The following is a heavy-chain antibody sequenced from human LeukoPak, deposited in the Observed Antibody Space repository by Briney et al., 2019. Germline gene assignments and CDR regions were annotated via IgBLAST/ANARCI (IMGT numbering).Heavy chain of an antibody. V-gene: IGHV3-30*03. CDR3: ARSPIAAAGPDY. Sequence: GGSLRLSCAASGFTFSSYSMNWVRQAPGKGLEWVAVISYDGSNKYYADSVKGRFTISRDNSKNTLYLQMNSLRAEDTAVYYCARSPIAAAGPDYWGQGTLVTVSS. CDR1: GFTFSSYS. J-gene: IGHJ4*02. D-gene: IGHD6-13*01. CDR2: ISYDGSNK.